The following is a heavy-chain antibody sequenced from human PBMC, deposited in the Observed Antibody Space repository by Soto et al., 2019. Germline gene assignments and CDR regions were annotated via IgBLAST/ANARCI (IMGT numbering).Heavy chain of an antibody. CDR3: ARRLTEYYQDDMDV. CDR2: IYFGGSA. D-gene: IGHD2-21*02. V-gene: IGHV4-39*01. CDR1: GASIISGRTY. J-gene: IGHJ6*02. Sequence: QLQLQESGPGLVKPSETVSLTCTVSGASIISGRTYWGWIRQPPGKGLEWIGSIYFGGSADYNPSLKSRVTISIDTTKNQFFLKLSSVSAADTAVYYCARRLTEYYQDDMDVWGQGTTVTVSS.